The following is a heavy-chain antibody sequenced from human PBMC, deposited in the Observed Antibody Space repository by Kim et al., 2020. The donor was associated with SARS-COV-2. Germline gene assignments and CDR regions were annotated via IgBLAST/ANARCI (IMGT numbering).Heavy chain of an antibody. D-gene: IGHD2-15*01. J-gene: IGHJ4*02. CDR3: ARTHPHCSGGSCYPQAYDY. CDR1: GFSLSTSGMC. CDR2: IDWDDEK. V-gene: IGHV2-70*11. Sequence: SGPTLVHPTQTLTLTCTFSGFSLSTSGMCVSWIRQPPGKALEWLARIDWDDEKYYSTSLKTRLTISKDTSKNQVVLTMTNMDPVDTATYYCARTHPHCSGGSCYPQAYDYWGQGTLVTVSS.